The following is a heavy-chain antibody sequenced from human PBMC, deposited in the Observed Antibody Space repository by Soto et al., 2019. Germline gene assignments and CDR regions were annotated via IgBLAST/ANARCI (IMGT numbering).Heavy chain of an antibody. V-gene: IGHV3-30*03. Sequence: PGGSLRLSCAASGFTFSDYYMSWIRQAPGKGLEWVAVISYDGSDKYYADSVKGRFTLSRDNSKSTLYLQMNSLRAEDTAVYYCARERLGEFVSDYWGQGTLVTVSS. D-gene: IGHD3-10*01. CDR3: ARERLGEFVSDY. CDR2: ISYDGSDK. CDR1: GFTFSDYY. J-gene: IGHJ4*02.